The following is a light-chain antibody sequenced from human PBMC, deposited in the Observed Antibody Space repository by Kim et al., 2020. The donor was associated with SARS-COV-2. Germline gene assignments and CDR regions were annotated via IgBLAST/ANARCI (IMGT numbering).Light chain of an antibody. Sequence: QSVLTQPPSVSGAPGQRVTISCTGNSSNIGAGYAVHWYQQLPETAPKLLIYGNNNRPSGVPDRFSGSKSGSSASLAITGLQAEDEADYYCQSYDTSRGGVFGTGTKVTVL. CDR2: GNN. CDR3: QSYDTSRGGV. V-gene: IGLV1-40*01. J-gene: IGLJ1*01. CDR1: SSNIGAGYA.